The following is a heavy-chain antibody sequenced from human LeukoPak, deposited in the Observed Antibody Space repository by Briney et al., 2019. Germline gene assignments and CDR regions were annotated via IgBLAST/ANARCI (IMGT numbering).Heavy chain of an antibody. CDR1: GFTFSSYS. V-gene: IGHV3-48*01. Sequence: GGSLRLSCAASGFTFSSYSMNWVRQAPGKGLEWVSYISSSSSTIYYADSVKGRFTTSRDNAKNSLYLQMNSLRAEDTAVYYCASPSIAARQDYWGQGTLVTVSS. J-gene: IGHJ4*02. CDR3: ASPSIAARQDY. D-gene: IGHD6-6*01. CDR2: ISSSSSTI.